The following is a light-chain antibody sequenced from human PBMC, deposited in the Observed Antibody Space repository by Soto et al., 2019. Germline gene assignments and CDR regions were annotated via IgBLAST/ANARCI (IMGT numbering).Light chain of an antibody. J-gene: IGKJ2*01. CDR3: QHYGSSYT. CDR2: GAS. CDR1: QSVSTSY. Sequence: EIVLTQSPGTLSLSPGERATLSCRASQSVSTSYLAWYQQRPGQAPRLLIYGASSRTTDIPDRFSGSESGTDFTHTISRLEPEDFAVYYCQHYGSSYTFGQGTKLEIK. V-gene: IGKV3-20*01.